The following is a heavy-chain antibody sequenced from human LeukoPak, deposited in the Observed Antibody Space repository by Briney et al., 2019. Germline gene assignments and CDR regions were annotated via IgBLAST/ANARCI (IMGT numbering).Heavy chain of an antibody. CDR2: IIPISGTT. CDR1: GGILSTYA. J-gene: IGHJ6*02. Sequence: GASVKVSCKASGGILSTYAINWVRQAPGQGLEWMGQIIPISGTTDYAQKLQGRITITADESTSTVYMELTTLTSEDAAVYYCARDLTFLLAIYRDYYYYYGMDVWGQGTTVTVSS. D-gene: IGHD2/OR15-2a*01. CDR3: ARDLTFLLAIYRDYYYYYGMDV. V-gene: IGHV1-69*13.